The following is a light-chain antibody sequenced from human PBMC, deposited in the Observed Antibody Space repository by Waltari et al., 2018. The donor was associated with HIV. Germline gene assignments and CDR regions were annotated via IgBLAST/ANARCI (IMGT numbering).Light chain of an antibody. CDR3: SSYAPTNKFYVL. CDR2: EVT. Sequence: QSALTQPPSASGSPGQSVTMSCTGTSSDIGGSNYVSWYQQHPGKAPKLIMTEVTKRPSGVPDRFSGSKSGNTASLTVSGLQAEDEAHYYCSSYAPTNKFYVLFGGGTTLTVL. J-gene: IGLJ2*01. CDR1: SSDIGGSNY. V-gene: IGLV2-8*01.